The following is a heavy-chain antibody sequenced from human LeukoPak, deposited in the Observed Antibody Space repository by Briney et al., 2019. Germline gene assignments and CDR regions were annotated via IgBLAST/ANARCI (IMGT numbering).Heavy chain of an antibody. Sequence: GGSLRLSSAASGFTFSSYAMHWVRQAPGKGLEWVAVISYDGSNKYYADSVKGRFTISRDNSKNTLYLQMNSLRAEDTAVYYCARERGVRSYYDILTGYYDYFDYWGQGTLVTVSS. D-gene: IGHD3-9*01. CDR1: GFTFSSYA. J-gene: IGHJ4*02. V-gene: IGHV3-30*04. CDR2: ISYDGSNK. CDR3: ARERGVRSYYDILTGYYDYFDY.